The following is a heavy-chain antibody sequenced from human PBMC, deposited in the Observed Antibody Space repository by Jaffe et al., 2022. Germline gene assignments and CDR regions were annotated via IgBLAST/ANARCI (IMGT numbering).Heavy chain of an antibody. Sequence: EVQLLESGGDLVQPGGSLRLSCAASGFTFSSSAMSWVRQAPGKGLEWVSAISGGGDSTYYADSVKGRFTISRDNSKNTLYLQMNSLRAEDTAVYYCAKHLSGWLAYWGQGTLVTVSS. J-gene: IGHJ4*02. CDR3: AKHLSGWLAY. CDR1: GFTFSSSA. CDR2: ISGGGDST. D-gene: IGHD6-19*01. V-gene: IGHV3-23*01.